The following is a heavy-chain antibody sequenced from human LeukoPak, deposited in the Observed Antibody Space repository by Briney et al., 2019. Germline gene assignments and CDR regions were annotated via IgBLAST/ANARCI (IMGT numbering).Heavy chain of an antibody. J-gene: IGHJ3*02. CDR1: GGSISSGGHY. CDR3: ARSPDDAFDI. V-gene: IGHV4-31*03. CDR2: IYHTGTT. Sequence: PSETLSLTCTVSGGSISSGGHYWTWIRQHPGKGLEWIAYIYHTGTTYYNPSLESRVNISVDTSKNQFSLKLSSVTAADTAVYYCARSPDDAFDIWGQGTMVTVSS.